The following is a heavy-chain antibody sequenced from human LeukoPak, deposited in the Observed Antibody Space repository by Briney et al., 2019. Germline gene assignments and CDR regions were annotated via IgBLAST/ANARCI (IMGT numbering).Heavy chain of an antibody. J-gene: IGHJ6*02. D-gene: IGHD1-14*01. Sequence: PSETLSLTCTVSGGSISSYYWSWIRQPPGKGLEWIGYIYYSGSTNYNPSLKSRVTISVDTSKNQLSLKLSSVTAADTAVYYCARRPPVGYYGMDVWGQGTTVTVSS. CDR1: GGSISSYY. CDR3: ARRPPVGYYGMDV. V-gene: IGHV4-59*01. CDR2: IYYSGST.